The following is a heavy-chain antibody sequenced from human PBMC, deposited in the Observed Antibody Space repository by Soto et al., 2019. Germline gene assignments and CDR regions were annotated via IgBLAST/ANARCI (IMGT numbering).Heavy chain of an antibody. D-gene: IGHD3-22*01. CDR1: GGTFSSYA. CDR3: ARIPGAKFSYYDSSVYSFFYSYGMDV. Sequence: SVKVSCKASGGTFSSYAISWVRQAPGQGLEWMGGIIPIFGTANYAQKFQGRVTITADESTSTAYMELSSLRSEDTAMYYCARIPGAKFSYYDSSVYSFFYSYGMDVGGQGTTVTVSS. CDR2: IIPIFGTA. J-gene: IGHJ6*02. V-gene: IGHV1-69*13.